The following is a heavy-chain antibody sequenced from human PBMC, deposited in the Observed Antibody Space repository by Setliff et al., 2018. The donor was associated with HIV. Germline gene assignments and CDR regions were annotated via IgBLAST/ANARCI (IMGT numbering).Heavy chain of an antibody. CDR3: ATGLIMAPDY. J-gene: IGHJ4*02. CDR1: GESFNTYF. V-gene: IGHV4-34*01. Sequence: KASETLSLTCAVYGESFNTYFWSWIRQPPGKGLEWIGQINHSGSTNYNPSLRSRVTISIGTSKNQFSLKLSSVTGADTAVYYCATGLIMAPDYWGQGSLGTVS. CDR2: INHSGST. D-gene: IGHD2-8*01.